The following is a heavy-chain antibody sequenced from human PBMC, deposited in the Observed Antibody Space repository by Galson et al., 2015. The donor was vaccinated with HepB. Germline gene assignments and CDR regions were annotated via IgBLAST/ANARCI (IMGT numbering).Heavy chain of an antibody. J-gene: IGHJ5*02. D-gene: IGHD6-13*01. CDR3: ARQAASAPNWFDP. CDR1: GGSISSSSYY. CDR2: IYYSGST. Sequence: ETLSLTCTVSGGSISSSSYYWGWIRQPPGKGLEWIGSIYYSGSTDYNPSLKSRVTISVGTSKNQFSLRLSSVTAADTAVYYCARQAASAPNWFDPWGQGTLVTVSS. V-gene: IGHV4-39*01.